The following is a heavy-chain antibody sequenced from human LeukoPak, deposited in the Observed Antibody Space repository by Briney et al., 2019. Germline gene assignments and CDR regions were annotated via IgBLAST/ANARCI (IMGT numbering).Heavy chain of an antibody. CDR3: ARVTGAFDI. CDR1: GFTFSRHW. D-gene: IGHD1-1*01. V-gene: IGHV3-74*01. CDR2: IKSDGSFT. J-gene: IGHJ3*02. Sequence: GGSLRLSCVASGFTFSRHWMQWVGQAPGKGLVWVSHIKSDGSFTNYADSVKGRFTISRDNAKNTLYLQMNSLTPEDTAVYYCARVTGAFDIWGQGTKVTVSS.